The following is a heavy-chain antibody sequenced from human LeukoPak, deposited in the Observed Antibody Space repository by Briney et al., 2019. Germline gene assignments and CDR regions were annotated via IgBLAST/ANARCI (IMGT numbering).Heavy chain of an antibody. D-gene: IGHD5-24*01. V-gene: IGHV3-7*01. CDR3: ARWRWQQSEFDL. J-gene: IGHJ4*02. CDR1: GFSFSSYH. CDR2: IFPDGHQE. Sequence: GSLRLSCVASGFSFSSYHMSWVRQAPGKGLGCVAHIFPDGHQESCDASVRGRFTVSRDNAKNSVFLQMNSLRVEDTAIYYCARWRWQQSEFDLWGQGALATVSS.